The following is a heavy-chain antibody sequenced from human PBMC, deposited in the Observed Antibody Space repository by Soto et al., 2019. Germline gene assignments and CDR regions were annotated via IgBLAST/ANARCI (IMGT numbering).Heavy chain of an antibody. J-gene: IGHJ6*02. V-gene: IGHV1-69*06. Sequence: SVKVSCKASGGTFSSYAISWVRQAPGQGLEWMGGIIPIFGTANYAQKFQGRVTITADKSTSTAYMELSSLRSEDTAVYYCARRSIIEAAGTAWYGMDVWGQGTTVTVSS. CDR2: IIPIFGTA. CDR1: GGTFSSYA. D-gene: IGHD6-13*01. CDR3: ARRSIIEAAGTAWYGMDV.